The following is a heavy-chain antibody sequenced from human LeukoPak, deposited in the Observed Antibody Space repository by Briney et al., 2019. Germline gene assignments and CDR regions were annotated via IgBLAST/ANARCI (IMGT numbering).Heavy chain of an antibody. D-gene: IGHD1-26*01. CDR1: GGSISSSSYY. J-gene: IGHJ6*03. Sequence: SETLSLTCTVSGGSISSSSYYWGWIRQPPGKGLEWIGSIYYSGSTYYNPSLKSRVTISVDTSKNQFSLKLSSVTAADTAVYYCARGTWDYMDVWGKGTTVTASS. V-gene: IGHV4-39*07. CDR3: ARGTWDYMDV. CDR2: IYYSGST.